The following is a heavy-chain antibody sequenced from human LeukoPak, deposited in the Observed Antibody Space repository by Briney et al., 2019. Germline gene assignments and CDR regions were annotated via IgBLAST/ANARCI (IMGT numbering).Heavy chain of an antibody. D-gene: IGHD1-26*01. V-gene: IGHV4-59*11. CDR3: AGVPIGSYSQFDY. J-gene: IGHJ4*02. CDR1: SGSISSHY. Sequence: SETLSLSCSVSSGSISSHYWSWIRQPPGKRLEWIGYIYDSGSTNYNPSFESRVTISIDTSKNQFSLRLNSVTAADTAVYHCAGVPIGSYSQFDYWGQGQLVTVSS. CDR2: IYDSGST.